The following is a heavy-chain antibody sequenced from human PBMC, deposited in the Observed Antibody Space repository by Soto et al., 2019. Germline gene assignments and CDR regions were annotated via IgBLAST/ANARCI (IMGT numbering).Heavy chain of an antibody. CDR2: ISAYNGNT. CDR1: GYTFTSYG. D-gene: IGHD3-22*01. Sequence: ASVQVSCKASGYTFTSYGISWVRQAPGQGLEWMGWISAYNGNTNYAQKLQGRVTMTTDTSTSTAYMELRSLRSDDTAVYYCARVTEDYDSSGYYPFDEWGQGNLVTV. J-gene: IGHJ4*02. CDR3: ARVTEDYDSSGYYPFDE. V-gene: IGHV1-18*04.